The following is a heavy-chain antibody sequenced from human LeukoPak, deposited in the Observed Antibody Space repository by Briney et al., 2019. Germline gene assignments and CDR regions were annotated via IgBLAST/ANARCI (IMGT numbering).Heavy chain of an antibody. CDR1: GYTFTSYG. J-gene: IGHJ4*02. D-gene: IGHD6-19*01. CDR3: ATVRYSSGWHPFDY. V-gene: IGHV1-18*01. Sequence: GASVKVSCKASGYTFTSYGISWVRQAPGQGLEWMGWISAYNGNTNYAQELQGRVTMTTDTSTSTAYMELRSLRSDDTAVYYCATVRYSSGWHPFDYWGQGTLVTVSS. CDR2: ISAYNGNT.